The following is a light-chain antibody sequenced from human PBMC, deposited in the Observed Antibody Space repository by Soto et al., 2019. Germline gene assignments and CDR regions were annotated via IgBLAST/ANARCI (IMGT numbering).Light chain of an antibody. CDR1: QSVLHSSSNRNY. V-gene: IGKV4-1*01. CDR3: QQYNFWPET. CDR2: WAS. Sequence: DIVMTQSPDSLAVSQGERATINCKSSQSVLHSSSNRNYLAWYQQKSGQPPKLLIYWASTRGSGVPDRFSGSGSGAEFTLTISSLQSEDFALCYCQQYNFWPETFGQGTKVEIK. J-gene: IGKJ1*01.